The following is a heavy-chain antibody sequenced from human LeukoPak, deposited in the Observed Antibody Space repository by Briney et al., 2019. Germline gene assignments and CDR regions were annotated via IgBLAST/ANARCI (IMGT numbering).Heavy chain of an antibody. CDR1: GGSISSAVYY. Sequence: SETLSLTCTFSGGSISSAVYYWSWIRHHPGKGLEYIGYIYYSGTTNYNPSLTSRVTISLKTSNNQFSLKLSSVTAADTAVYYCALVYCSSTRCYIGAFDIWGQGTMVTVSS. CDR3: ALVYCSSTRCYIGAFDI. CDR2: IYYSGTT. J-gene: IGHJ3*02. V-gene: IGHV4-31*03. D-gene: IGHD2-2*02.